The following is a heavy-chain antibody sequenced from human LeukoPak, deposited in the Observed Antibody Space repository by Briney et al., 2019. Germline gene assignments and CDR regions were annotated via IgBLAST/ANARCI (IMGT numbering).Heavy chain of an antibody. CDR2: ISGSSSYI. V-gene: IGHV3-21*01. CDR3: ARDWGNY. J-gene: IGHJ4*02. D-gene: IGHD3-16*01. CDR1: GFTFSSYG. Sequence: GGSLRLSCAASGFTFSSYGMHWVRQPPGKGLEWVSSISGSSSYIYYADSLQGRFTISRDNAKNSLYLQMNSLRAEDTAVYYCARDWGNYWGQGTLVTVSS.